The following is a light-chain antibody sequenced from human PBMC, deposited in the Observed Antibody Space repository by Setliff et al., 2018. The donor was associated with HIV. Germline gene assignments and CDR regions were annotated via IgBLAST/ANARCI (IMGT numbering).Light chain of an antibody. CDR1: SSDVGGYNY. V-gene: IGLV2-14*01. CDR2: AVS. Sequence: SVLTQPASVSGSPGQSITISCTGTSSDVGGYNYVSWYQQHPGKAPKLMIYAVSNRPSGVSNRFSGSKSGNTASLTISGLQAEDEADYYCSSYTNTPLYVFGTGTKVTVL. J-gene: IGLJ1*01. CDR3: SSYTNTPLYV.